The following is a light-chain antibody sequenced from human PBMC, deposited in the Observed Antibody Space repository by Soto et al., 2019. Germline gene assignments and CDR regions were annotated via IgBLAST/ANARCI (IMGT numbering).Light chain of an antibody. CDR1: QSVSSN. Sequence: EIVMTQSPATLSVSPGERATLSCRASQSVSSNLAWYQQKPGQAPRLLIYGASTRATGIPARFSDSGSGTEFTLTISSLQSEDFAVYYCQQYNNSFGQGTKVEIK. J-gene: IGKJ1*01. CDR3: QQYNNS. V-gene: IGKV3-15*01. CDR2: GAS.